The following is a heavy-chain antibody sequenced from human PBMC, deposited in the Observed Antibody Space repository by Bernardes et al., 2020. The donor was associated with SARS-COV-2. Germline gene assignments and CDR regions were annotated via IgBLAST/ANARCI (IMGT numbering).Heavy chain of an antibody. CDR2: ISYDGSNK. Sequence: GSLRLSCAASGFTFISYGMYWVRQAPGKGLEWVAVISYDGSNKYYADSVKGRFTISRDNSKNTLYLQMNSLRAEDKAVYYCAKDSGVEYYDSSGYIDYWGQGTLVTVSS. J-gene: IGHJ4*02. CDR3: AKDSGVEYYDSSGYIDY. D-gene: IGHD3-22*01. V-gene: IGHV3-30*18. CDR1: GFTFISYG.